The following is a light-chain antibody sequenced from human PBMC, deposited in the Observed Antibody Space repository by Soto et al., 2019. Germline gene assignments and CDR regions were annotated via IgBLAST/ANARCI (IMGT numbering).Light chain of an antibody. Sequence: QSALTQPASVSGSPGQSITISCTGTSSDVGGYNYVSWYQQYPGKAPKLMIYDVSNRPSGVSNRFSGSKSGNTASLTISGLQAEDGADYYCTSYTTSSTLVFGTGTKLTVL. J-gene: IGLJ1*01. CDR2: DVS. CDR3: TSYTTSSTLV. V-gene: IGLV2-14*01. CDR1: SSDVGGYNY.